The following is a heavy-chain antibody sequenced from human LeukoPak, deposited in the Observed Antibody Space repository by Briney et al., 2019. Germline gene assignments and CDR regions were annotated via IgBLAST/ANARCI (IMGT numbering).Heavy chain of an antibody. CDR1: GFTFSSYE. Sequence: GGSLRLSCAASGFTFSSYEMNWVRQAPGKGLEWVSYISSGGSTIYYADSVKGRFTISRDNAKNSLYLQMNSLRAEDTAVYYCARPQGFQLLDFEYWGQGTLVTVSS. V-gene: IGHV3-48*03. D-gene: IGHD2-2*01. CDR3: ARPQGFQLLDFEY. J-gene: IGHJ4*02. CDR2: ISSGGSTI.